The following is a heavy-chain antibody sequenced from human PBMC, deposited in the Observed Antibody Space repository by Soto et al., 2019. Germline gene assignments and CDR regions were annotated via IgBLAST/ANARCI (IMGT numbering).Heavy chain of an antibody. CDR1: GFFFNNYD. J-gene: IGHJ6*02. V-gene: IGHV3-13*05. CDR3: ARAYTGQPPRRWDYYYALDV. D-gene: IGHD2-2*01. CDR2: IGAADDP. Sequence: QLVESGGGLTQAGGSLRLSCVGSGFFFNNYDMHWVRQVRGKGLEWVSAIGAADDPYYSVSVKGRFIVSRDNAQKSLYLKMNTLRAEDRAVYYCARAYTGQPPRRWDYYYALDVWGRGTTVTVSS.